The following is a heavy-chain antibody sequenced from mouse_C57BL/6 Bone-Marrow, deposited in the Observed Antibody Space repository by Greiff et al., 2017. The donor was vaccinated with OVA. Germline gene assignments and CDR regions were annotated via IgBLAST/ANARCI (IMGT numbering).Heavy chain of an antibody. V-gene: IGHV1-64*01. D-gene: IGHD4-1*01. CDR3: ARNNWDPFAY. CDR1: GYTFTSYW. Sequence: VQLQQPGAELVKPGASVKLSCTASGYTFTSYWMHWVQQRPGQGLEWIAMIHPNSGCTNYNEKFKSQATLTVDNATSTAYMQLSSLTSEDSAVYDCARNNWDPFAYWGQGTLVTVSA. CDR2: IHPNSGCT. J-gene: IGHJ3*01.